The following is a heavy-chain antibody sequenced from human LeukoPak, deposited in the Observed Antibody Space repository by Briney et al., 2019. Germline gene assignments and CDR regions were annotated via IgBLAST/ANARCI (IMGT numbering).Heavy chain of an antibody. CDR1: GFTFSSNY. V-gene: IGHV3-66*01. J-gene: IGHJ5*02. D-gene: IGHD3-3*01. CDR2: IYSGGNT. Sequence: GGSLRLSCAASGFTFSSNYMSWVRQAPGKGLEWVSVIYSGGNTYYSDSVAGRCTMSRDNSKNTLYLQMNNPRAEDTAVYYCARGIGCQLRSGWFDLWGQGTLVTVSS. CDR3: ARGIGCQLRSGWFDL.